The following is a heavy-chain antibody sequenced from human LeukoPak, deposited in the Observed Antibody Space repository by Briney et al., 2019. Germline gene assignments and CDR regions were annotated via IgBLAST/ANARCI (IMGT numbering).Heavy chain of an antibody. CDR3: AKDNLWFGEYSPHAFDI. V-gene: IGHV3-9*01. J-gene: IGHJ3*02. CDR2: ISWNSGSI. D-gene: IGHD3-10*01. CDR1: GFTFDDYA. Sequence: PGGSLRLSCAASGFTFDDYAMHWVRQAPGKGLEWVSGISWNSGSIGYADSVKGRFTISRDNAKNSLYLQMNSLRAEDTALYYCAKDNLWFGEYSPHAFDIWGQGTMVTVSS.